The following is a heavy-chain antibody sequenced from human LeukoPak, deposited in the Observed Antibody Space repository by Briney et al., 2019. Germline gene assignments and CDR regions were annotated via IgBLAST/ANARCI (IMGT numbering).Heavy chain of an antibody. V-gene: IGHV3-74*01. CDR2: IKSDGSST. D-gene: IGHD3-10*01. CDR1: GFTFSNYW. CDR3: ARGADNSGSFVILDY. J-gene: IGHJ4*02. Sequence: GGSLRLSCAASGFTFSNYWMHWVRQAPGKGLVWVSRIKSDGSSTSYADSVKGRFTISRDNAKNSLYLQMNSLRAEDTAVYYCARGADNSGSFVILDYWGQGTLVTVSS.